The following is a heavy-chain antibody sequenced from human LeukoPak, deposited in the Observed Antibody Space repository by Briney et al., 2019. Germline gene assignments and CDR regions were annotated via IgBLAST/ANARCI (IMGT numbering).Heavy chain of an antibody. CDR2: IYYTGTT. CDR3: ARNSGSYYGYWYFDL. CDR1: GGSISSSSYY. V-gene: IGHV4-39*01. D-gene: IGHD1-26*01. Sequence: PSETLSLTCTVSGGSISSSSYYWGWIRQPPGKGLEWIGSIYYTGTTYYNPSLKSRVTISVDTSKNQFSLKLSSVTAADTAVYYCARNSGSYYGYWYFDLWGRGTLVTVSS. J-gene: IGHJ2*01.